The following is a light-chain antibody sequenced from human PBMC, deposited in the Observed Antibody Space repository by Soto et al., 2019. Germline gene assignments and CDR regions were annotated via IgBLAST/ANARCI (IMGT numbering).Light chain of an antibody. Sequence: VWTPSARTLALSRKRIAPLSGSATQSVSSTYVAWYQQNPGQAPRLLIYDASYSATGIPARFSGSGSGTEFNLTISCREPEDFAVYFCQQRCKWPVTFGGGTKVDIK. CDR1: QSVSSTY. CDR3: QQRCKWPVT. J-gene: IGKJ4*01. CDR2: DAS. V-gene: IGKV3-11*01.